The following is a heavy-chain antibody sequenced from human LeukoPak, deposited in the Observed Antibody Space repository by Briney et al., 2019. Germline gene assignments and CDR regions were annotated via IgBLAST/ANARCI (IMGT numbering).Heavy chain of an antibody. V-gene: IGHV3-23*01. D-gene: IGHD6-19*01. CDR1: GFTFSSYA. CDR2: ISGSGGRT. J-gene: IGHJ4*02. Sequence: GGSLRLSCAASGFTFSSYAMSWVRQAPGKGLEWVSAISGSGGRTYHADSVKGRFTISRDNSKNTLDLQMSSLRAEDTAVCYCAKRWDSSGWYGNFDYWGQGTLVTVPS. CDR3: AKRWDSSGWYGNFDY.